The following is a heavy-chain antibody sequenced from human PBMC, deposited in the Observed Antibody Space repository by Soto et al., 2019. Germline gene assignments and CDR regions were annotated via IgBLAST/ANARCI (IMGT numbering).Heavy chain of an antibody. CDR3: ARDYTGGNDYYYYGMDV. J-gene: IGHJ6*02. CDR2: IYYSGST. CDR1: GGSVSSGSYY. V-gene: IGHV4-61*01. Sequence: PSETLSLTCTVSGGSVSSGSYYWSWIRQPPGKGLEWIGYIYYSGSTNYNPSLKSRVTISVDTSKNQFSLKLSSVTAADTAVYYCARDYTGGNDYYYYGMDVWGQGTTVTVSS. D-gene: IGHD2-8*02.